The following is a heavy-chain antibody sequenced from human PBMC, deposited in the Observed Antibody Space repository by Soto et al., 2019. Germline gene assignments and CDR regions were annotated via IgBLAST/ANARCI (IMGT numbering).Heavy chain of an antibody. J-gene: IGHJ5*02. D-gene: IGHD6-19*01. CDR1: GYTFTSYD. CDR3: ASLSTPVAGSQDWFDP. Sequence: ASVKVSCKASGYTFTSYDINWVRQATGQGLEWMGWMNPNSGNTGYAQKFQGRVTITADKSTSTAYMELSSLRSEDTAVYYCASLSTPVAGSQDWFDPWGQGTLVTVSS. CDR2: MNPNSGNT. V-gene: IGHV1-8*01.